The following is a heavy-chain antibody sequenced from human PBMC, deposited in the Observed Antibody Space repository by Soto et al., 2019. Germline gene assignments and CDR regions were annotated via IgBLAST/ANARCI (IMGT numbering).Heavy chain of an antibody. CDR2: ISWNGNFT. J-gene: IGHJ4*02. Sequence: EVQLVESGGDMVQPGGSLKLSCVGSGYSFEDYSMHWVRQAPGKGLEWVSGISWNGNFTGYADSVKGRFTISRDNAKNSLFLQMRSLRLGDTALYYCVGGSWFDWGQGTLVTVSS. D-gene: IGHD2-15*01. V-gene: IGHV3-9*01. CDR1: GYSFEDYS. CDR3: VGGSWFD.